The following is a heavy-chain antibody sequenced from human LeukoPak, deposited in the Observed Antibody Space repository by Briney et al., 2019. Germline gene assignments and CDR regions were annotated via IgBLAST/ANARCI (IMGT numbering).Heavy chain of an antibody. D-gene: IGHD1/OR15-1a*01. CDR2: INWSGDNT. J-gene: IGHJ4*02. V-gene: IGHV3-20*04. CDR3: ARDLSSNWNNLAY. CDR1: GFTFADYG. Sequence: PGGSLRLSCEDSGFTFADYGLSWVRQAPGKGLEWVAGINWSGDNTFYADSVKGRFTISRDNTKKTLYLKMNNLRGEDTATYYCARDLSSNWNNLAYWGQGTLVTVSS.